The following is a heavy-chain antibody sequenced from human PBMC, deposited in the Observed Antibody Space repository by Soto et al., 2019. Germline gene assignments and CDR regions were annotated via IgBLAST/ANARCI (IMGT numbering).Heavy chain of an antibody. CDR1: GYSITAGGYY. CDR3: ARMYSSGSGWFHP. CDR2: FYSSGSI. Sequence: LSLTCFVSGYSITAGGYYWSWIRHHPGKGLEWIGSFYSSGSIIYNPSLRSRVSISGDTSSNQFSMSLTSVTAADTARYYCARMYSSGSGWFHPWGQGTLVTVSS. J-gene: IGHJ5*02. D-gene: IGHD6-19*01. V-gene: IGHV4-31*03.